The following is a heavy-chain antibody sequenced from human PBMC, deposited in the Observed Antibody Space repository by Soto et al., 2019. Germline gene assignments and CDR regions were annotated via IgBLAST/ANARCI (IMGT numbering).Heavy chain of an antibody. CDR1: GYTFLDFY. Sequence: QVQLVQSGTEVKKPGASVKVSCKASGYTFLDFYIHWVRQAPGQGLEWMGFINPSGGGTTYAQQFQGRLTMTRDTSTSTVYMDLITLRSEDTAIYYCARDKPFSADYWGQGTLVT. V-gene: IGHV1-46*01. J-gene: IGHJ4*02. CDR3: ARDKPFSADY. CDR2: INPSGGGT. D-gene: IGHD3-3*02.